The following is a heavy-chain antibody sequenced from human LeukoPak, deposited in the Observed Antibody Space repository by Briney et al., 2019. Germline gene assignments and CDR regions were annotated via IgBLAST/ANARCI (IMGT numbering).Heavy chain of an antibody. J-gene: IGHJ4*02. D-gene: IGHD2-2*01. V-gene: IGHV3-23*01. CDR3: AKAKVVPAAIVDY. CDR1: GFTFSSYA. CDR2: ISGSGGST. Sequence: GGSRRLSCAASGFTFSSYAMSRVRQAPGKGLQWVSAISGSGGSTYYADSVKGRFTISRDNSKNTLYLQMNSLRAEDTAVYYCAKAKVVPAAIVDYWGQGTLVTVSS.